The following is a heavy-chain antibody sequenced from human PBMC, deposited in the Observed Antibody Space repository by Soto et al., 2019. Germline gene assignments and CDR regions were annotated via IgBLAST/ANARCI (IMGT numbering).Heavy chain of an antibody. D-gene: IGHD3-10*01. CDR1: GGTFSSYT. CDR2: IIPILGIA. J-gene: IGHJ5*02. Sequence: ASVKVSCKASGGTFSSYTISWVRQAPGQGLEWMGRIIPILGIANYAQKFQGRVTITADKSTSTAYMELSSLRSEDTAVYYCARDVGGSMVRGSSPNNWFDPWGQGTLVTVSS. V-gene: IGHV1-69*04. CDR3: ARDVGGSMVRGSSPNNWFDP.